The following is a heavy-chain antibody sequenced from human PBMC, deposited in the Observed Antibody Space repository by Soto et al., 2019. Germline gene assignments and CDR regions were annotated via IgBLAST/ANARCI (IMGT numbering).Heavy chain of an antibody. CDR2: INPSGGST. CDR3: ARLGVAGYYQNWFDP. D-gene: IGHD3-9*01. J-gene: IGHJ5*02. V-gene: IGHV1-46*03. Sequence: ASVKVSCKASGYTFTSYYMHWVRQAPGQGLEWMGIINPSGGSTSYAQKFQGRVTMTRDTSTSTVYMELSSLRSEDTAVYYCARLGVAGYYQNWFDPWGQGNLVTVSS. CDR1: GYTFTSYY.